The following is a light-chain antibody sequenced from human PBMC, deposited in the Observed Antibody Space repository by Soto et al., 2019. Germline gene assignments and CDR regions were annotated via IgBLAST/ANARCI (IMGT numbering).Light chain of an antibody. Sequence: EIVMTQSPATLSVSPGERATLSCRASQSVSNKLAWYQQKPGQAPRLLIYGASTRATGIPARFSGSGSGTEVTLTISSLQSEDCEVYYCQQYDNWPLTGGGGAKVEIQ. V-gene: IGKV3-15*01. CDR2: GAS. CDR1: QSVSNK. CDR3: QQYDNWPLT. J-gene: IGKJ4*02.